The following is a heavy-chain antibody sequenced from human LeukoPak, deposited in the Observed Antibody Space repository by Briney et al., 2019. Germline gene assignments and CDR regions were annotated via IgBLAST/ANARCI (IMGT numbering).Heavy chain of an antibody. CDR1: GYIFSSYW. V-gene: IGHV5-51*01. Sequence: GASLQISCEGSGYIFSSYWIGWGRQLPGKGVEGMGIIYPGDSDTRYSPSFQGQVTMSADKSISTAYLQRSSLKASDTAMYYCARGQGVNYFDYWGQGTLVTVSS. D-gene: IGHD3-16*01. CDR3: ARGQGVNYFDY. CDR2: IYPGDSDT. J-gene: IGHJ4*02.